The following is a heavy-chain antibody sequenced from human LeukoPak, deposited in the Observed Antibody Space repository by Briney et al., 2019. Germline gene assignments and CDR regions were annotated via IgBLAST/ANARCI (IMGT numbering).Heavy chain of an antibody. Sequence: GGSLRLSCAASGFTFSDYWMTWGRRAPGKGLEWVVNIRPDGSVIHYVDSVKGRFTISRDSATNSLYMQMESLRDEDTAIYYCARDTLEYSNSPDALDIWGQGTMVTVSS. CDR3: ARDTLEYSNSPDALDI. CDR1: GFTFSDYW. CDR2: IRPDGSVI. J-gene: IGHJ3*02. D-gene: IGHD4-23*01. V-gene: IGHV3-7*01.